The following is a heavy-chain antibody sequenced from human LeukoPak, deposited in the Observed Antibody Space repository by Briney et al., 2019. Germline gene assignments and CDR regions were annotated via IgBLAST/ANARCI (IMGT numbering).Heavy chain of an antibody. D-gene: IGHD3-22*01. CDR1: GGSISSYY. CDR3: ARAQPPYYYDSSYAFDI. V-gene: IGHV4-59*01. CDR2: IYYSGST. Sequence: SETLSLTCTVSGGSISSYYWSWIRQPPGKGLEWIGYIYYSGSTNYNPSLKSRVTISVDTSKNQFSLKLSSVTAADTAVYYCARAQPPYYYDSSYAFDIWGQGTMVTVSS. J-gene: IGHJ3*02.